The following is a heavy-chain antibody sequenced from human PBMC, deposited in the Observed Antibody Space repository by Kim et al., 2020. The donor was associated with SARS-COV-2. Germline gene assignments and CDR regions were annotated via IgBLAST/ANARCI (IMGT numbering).Heavy chain of an antibody. Sequence: SVKVSCKASGGTFSSYAISWVRQAPGQGLEWMGRIIPILGIANYAQKFQGRVTITADKSTSTAYMELSSLRSEDTAVYYCARGPGGNSGDYWGQGTLVTVSS. CDR1: GGTFSSYA. CDR2: IIPILGIA. CDR3: ARGPGGNSGDY. V-gene: IGHV1-69*04. J-gene: IGHJ4*02. D-gene: IGHD2-21*02.